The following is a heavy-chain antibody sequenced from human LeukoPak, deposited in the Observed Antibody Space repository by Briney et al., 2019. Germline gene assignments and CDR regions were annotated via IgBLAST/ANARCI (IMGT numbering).Heavy chain of an antibody. Sequence: TGGSLRLSCAASGFTFSSYGMNWVRQAPGKGLEWVSGISGDAGRTYYADSVKGRFTISRDNSKNTLYLQMNSLRAEDTAVYYCAREATSALTGFDPWGQGTLVTVSS. J-gene: IGHJ5*02. CDR2: ISGDAGRT. D-gene: IGHD7-27*01. V-gene: IGHV3-23*01. CDR3: AREATSALTGFDP. CDR1: GFTFSSYG.